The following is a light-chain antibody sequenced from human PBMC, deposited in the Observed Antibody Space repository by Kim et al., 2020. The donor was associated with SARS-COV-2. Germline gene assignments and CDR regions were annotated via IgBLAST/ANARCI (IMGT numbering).Light chain of an antibody. V-gene: IGKV3-15*01. CDR2: GAS. J-gene: IGKJ2*01. CDR3: QQYNNLPYT. Sequence: EIVMTQSPATLSVSPGERATLSCRASQGVSSNLAWYQQKLGQAPRLLIYGASTGATGIPARFSGSGSGTEFTLTISSLQSEDFAVYYCQQYNNLPYTFGQGTKLEIK. CDR1: QGVSSN.